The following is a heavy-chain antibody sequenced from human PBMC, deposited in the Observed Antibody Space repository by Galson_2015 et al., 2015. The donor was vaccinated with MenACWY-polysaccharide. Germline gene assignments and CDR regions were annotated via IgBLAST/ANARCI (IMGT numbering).Heavy chain of an antibody. J-gene: IGHJ5*02. CDR1: GFSLSDIGEG. CDR3: VHSHWLQENYFDP. D-gene: IGHD5-24*01. Sequence: PALVKPTQTLTLTCTFSGFSLSDIGEGVGWIRQPPGKAPEWLALIYWAGDERYSPSLKTRLSITKDASKNQVFLKMTNMDPVDPATYYCVHSHWLQENYFDPWGQGTLVAVSS. V-gene: IGHV2-5*02. CDR2: IYWAGDE.